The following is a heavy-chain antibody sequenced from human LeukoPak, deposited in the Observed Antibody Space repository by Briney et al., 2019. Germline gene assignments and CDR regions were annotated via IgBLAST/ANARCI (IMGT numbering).Heavy chain of an antibody. Sequence: GGSLRLSCAASGFTFSSYAMHWVRQAPGKGLEWVAVISYDGSNKYYADSVKGRFTISRDNSKNTLYLQMNSLRAEDTAVYYCARGRSVVVPAAMSGFDPWGQGTLVTVSS. D-gene: IGHD2-2*01. CDR1: GFTFSSYA. V-gene: IGHV3-30-3*01. CDR3: ARGRSVVVPAAMSGFDP. J-gene: IGHJ5*02. CDR2: ISYDGSNK.